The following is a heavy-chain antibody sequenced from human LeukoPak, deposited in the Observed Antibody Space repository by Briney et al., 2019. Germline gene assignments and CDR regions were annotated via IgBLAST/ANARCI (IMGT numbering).Heavy chain of an antibody. CDR1: GFTFSSYG. Sequence: PGRSLRLSCAASGFTFSSYGMHWVRQAPGKGLEWVAVIWYDGSNKYYADSVKGRFTISRDNSKNTLYLQMNSLRAEDTAVYYCARDLGVGYSYDYWGQGTLVTVSS. CDR2: IWYDGSNK. CDR3: ARDLGVGYSYDY. D-gene: IGHD5-18*01. J-gene: IGHJ4*02. V-gene: IGHV3-33*01.